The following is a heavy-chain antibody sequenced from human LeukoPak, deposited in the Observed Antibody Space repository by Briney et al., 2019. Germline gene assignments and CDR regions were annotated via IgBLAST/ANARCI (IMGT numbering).Heavy chain of an antibody. V-gene: IGHV4-4*07. CDR3: ARQKTPVTSFDP. J-gene: IGHJ5*02. Sequence: SETLSLTCTVSGGSISSYYWSWIRQPAGKGLEWIGHMYTSGSTNYNPSLKSRVTMSIDTSKNEFSLKITSVTAADTAVYYCARQKTPVTSFDPWGQGTLVTVSS. CDR1: GGSISSYY. CDR2: MYTSGST.